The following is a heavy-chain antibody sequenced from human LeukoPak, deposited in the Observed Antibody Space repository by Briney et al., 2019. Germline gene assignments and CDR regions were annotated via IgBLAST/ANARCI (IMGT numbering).Heavy chain of an antibody. Sequence: PGGSLRLSCAASGFTFSSYAMNWVRQSPGKGLEWVSTISGSGGTTFYEDSVKGRFTISRDNSMNTLYLQMNSLRAEDTAVYYCAKDALSAVPLYFFDCWGQGTLVTVSS. V-gene: IGHV3-23*01. J-gene: IGHJ4*02. CDR1: GFTFSSYA. D-gene: IGHD6-25*01. CDR2: ISGSGGTT. CDR3: AKDALSAVPLYFFDC.